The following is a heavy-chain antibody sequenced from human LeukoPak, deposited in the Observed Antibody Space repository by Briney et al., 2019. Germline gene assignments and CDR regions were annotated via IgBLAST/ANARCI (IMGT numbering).Heavy chain of an antibody. CDR1: GDSISSYY. CDR3: AREVNSRNYDWFDP. D-gene: IGHD1-26*01. V-gene: IGHV4-59*01. Sequence: SETLSLTCTVSGDSISSYYWSWFRQPPGNGLEWIGNSYYSGGTNYNPSLKSRVTISVDRSKNQFSLRLTSVTAADTAIYYCAREVNSRNYDWFDPWGQGTLVTVSS. CDR2: SYYSGGT. J-gene: IGHJ5*02.